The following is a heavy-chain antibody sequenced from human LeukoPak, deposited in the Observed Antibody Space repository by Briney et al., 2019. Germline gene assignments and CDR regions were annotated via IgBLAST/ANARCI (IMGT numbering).Heavy chain of an antibody. J-gene: IGHJ4*02. CDR1: GFTFSNYA. D-gene: IGHD6-19*01. CDR3: AKMGIVVADNDC. Sequence: GGSLRLSCAASGFTFSNYAISWVRQAPGKGLEWVSVISGSGGSTNYADSVKGRLSTSRDNSKNTLYLQMNSLRAEDTGVYYCAKMGIVVADNDCWGQGTLVTVSS. V-gene: IGHV3-23*01. CDR2: ISGSGGST.